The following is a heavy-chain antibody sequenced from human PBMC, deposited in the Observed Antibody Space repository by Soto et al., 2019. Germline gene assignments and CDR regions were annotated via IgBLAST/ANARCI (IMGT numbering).Heavy chain of an antibody. J-gene: IGHJ4*02. CDR3: GRESMAGWVDY. Sequence: SQTLSLPCAISGDSVSSNSAVWKWIRQSPSRGLGWLGRTYFRSKWFSDYAVSVKSRITINPDTSKNQFSLQLNSVTPEDTAVYYCGRESMAGWVDYWGQGALVTVSS. CDR2: TYFRSKWFS. D-gene: IGHD6-19*01. V-gene: IGHV6-1*01. CDR1: GDSVSSNSAV.